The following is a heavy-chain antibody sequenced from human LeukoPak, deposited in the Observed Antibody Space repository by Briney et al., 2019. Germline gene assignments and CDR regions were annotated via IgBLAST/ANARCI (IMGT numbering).Heavy chain of an antibody. J-gene: IGHJ4*02. CDR3: ARGGIFGVALYYFDY. D-gene: IGHD3-3*01. V-gene: IGHV1-2*06. Sequence: ASVKVSCKASGYTFTGYYMHWVRQAPGQGLEWMGRINPNSGGTNYAQKFQGRVTMTRDTSISTAYVELSRLRSDDTAVYYCARGGIFGVALYYFDYWGQGTLVTVSS. CDR1: GYTFTGYY. CDR2: INPNSGGT.